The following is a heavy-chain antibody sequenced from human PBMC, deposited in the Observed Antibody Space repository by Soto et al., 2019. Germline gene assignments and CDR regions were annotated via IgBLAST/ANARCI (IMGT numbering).Heavy chain of an antibody. CDR2: ISGSAVSK. V-gene: IGHV3-23*01. D-gene: IGHD4-4*01. Sequence: GGSLRLSCAASGFTFSSNAMSWVRQAPGKGLEWVSGISGSAVSKYYADSVKGRFTISRDNSKNTLYLQMNSLRAEDTAVYYCAKVTTVTTGVYFDFWGQGILVTVSS. CDR1: GFTFSSNA. CDR3: AKVTTVTTGVYFDF. J-gene: IGHJ4*02.